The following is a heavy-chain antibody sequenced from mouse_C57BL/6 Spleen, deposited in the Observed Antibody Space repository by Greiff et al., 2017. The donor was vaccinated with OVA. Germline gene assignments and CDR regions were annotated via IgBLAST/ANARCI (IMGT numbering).Heavy chain of an antibody. CDR2: ISSGGDYI. D-gene: IGHD2-4*01. J-gene: IGHJ3*01. Sequence: EVQVVESGEGLVKPGGSLKLSCAASGFTFSSYAMSWVRQTPEKRLEWVAYISSGGDYIYYADTVKGRFTISRDNARNTLYLQMSSLKSEDTAMYYCTRDRLYYDYAWFAYWGQGTLVTVSA. CDR1: GFTFSSYA. V-gene: IGHV5-9-1*02. CDR3: TRDRLYYDYAWFAY.